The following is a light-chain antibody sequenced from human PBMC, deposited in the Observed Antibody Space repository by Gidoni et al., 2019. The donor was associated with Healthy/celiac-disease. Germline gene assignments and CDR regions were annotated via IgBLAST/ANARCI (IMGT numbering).Light chain of an antibody. J-gene: IGKJ5*01. CDR3: QQRSNWPS. CDR2: DAS. CDR1: QSVSSY. Sequence: EMVLTQSPATLSLSPGERATLSCRASQSVSSYLAWYQQKPGQAPRLLIYDASNRATGIPARFSGSGSGTDFTLTISSLEPEDFAVYYGQQRSNWPSFAQGTRLEIK. V-gene: IGKV3-11*01.